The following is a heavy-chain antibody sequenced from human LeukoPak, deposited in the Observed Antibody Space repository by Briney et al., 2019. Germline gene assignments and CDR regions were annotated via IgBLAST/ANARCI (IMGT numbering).Heavy chain of an antibody. J-gene: IGHJ4*02. Sequence: SETLSLTCTVSGGSISSYYWSWIRQPPGKGLEWIGYIYYSGGTNYNPALKSRVTISVDTSKNQFTLKLSSVTAADTAVYYCARGRYGWLPFDYWGQGTLVTVSS. V-gene: IGHV4-59*01. CDR1: GGSISSYY. CDR2: IYYSGGT. D-gene: IGHD3-16*01. CDR3: ARGRYGWLPFDY.